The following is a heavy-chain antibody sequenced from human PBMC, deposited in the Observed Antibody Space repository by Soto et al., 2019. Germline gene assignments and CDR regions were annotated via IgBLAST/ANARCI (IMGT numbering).Heavy chain of an antibody. V-gene: IGHV4-31*03. CDR2: VYYSGSS. CDR1: AVSNSSGSYY. CDR3: RRARQPYISSTRLWCGT. D-gene: IGHD2-21*01. J-gene: IGHJ1*01. Sequence: SETVSRTGPVSAVSNSSGSYYFSWVLQRPGKRLKWRGNVYYSGSSHYKPSLKSRVPISIDTSKNQFSLKLSSVTAADTPVYYCRRARQPYISSTRLWCGTRGQ.